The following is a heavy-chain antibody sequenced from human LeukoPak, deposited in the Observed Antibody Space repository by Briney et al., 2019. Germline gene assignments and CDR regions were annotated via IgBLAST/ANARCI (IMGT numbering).Heavy chain of an antibody. J-gene: IGHJ6*02. CDR3: AKVSGGGLYYDGMDV. V-gene: IGHV3-30*18. CDR1: GFTFSDYG. D-gene: IGHD1-14*01. CDR2: ISYDGSNK. Sequence: GRSLRLSCAASGFTFSDYGMHWVRQAPGKGLEWVAVISYDGSNKYYSDSVKGRFTISRDSSKNTLYLQMNSLRAEDTAVYYCAKVSGGGLYYDGMDVWGQGTTVTVSS.